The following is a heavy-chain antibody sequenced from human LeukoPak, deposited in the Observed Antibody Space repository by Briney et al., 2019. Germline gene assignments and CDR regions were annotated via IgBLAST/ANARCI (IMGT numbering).Heavy chain of an antibody. CDR3: ARGGTLYSSSWDTFYYYGMDV. D-gene: IGHD6-13*01. Sequence: ASVKVSCKASGYTFTSYAMRWVRQAPGQRLEWMGWINAGNGNTKYSQKFQGRVTITRDTSASTAYMELSSLRSEDTAVYYCARGGTLYSSSWDTFYYYGMDVWGKGTTVTVSS. CDR1: GYTFTSYA. J-gene: IGHJ6*04. V-gene: IGHV1-3*01. CDR2: INAGNGNT.